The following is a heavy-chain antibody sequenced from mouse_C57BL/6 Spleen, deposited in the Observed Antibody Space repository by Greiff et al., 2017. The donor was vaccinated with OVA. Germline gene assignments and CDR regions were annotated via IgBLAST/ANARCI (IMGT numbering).Heavy chain of an antibody. Sequence: VQLQQSGPELVKPGASVKISCKASGYTFTDYYMNWVKQSHGKSLEWIGDINPNNGGTSYNQKFKGKATLTVDKSSSTAYMELRSLTSEDSAVYYCARRWLYYSYAMDYWGQGTSVTVSS. J-gene: IGHJ4*01. CDR1: GYTFTDYY. CDR3: ARRWLYYSYAMDY. CDR2: INPNNGGT. D-gene: IGHD1-1*01. V-gene: IGHV1-26*01.